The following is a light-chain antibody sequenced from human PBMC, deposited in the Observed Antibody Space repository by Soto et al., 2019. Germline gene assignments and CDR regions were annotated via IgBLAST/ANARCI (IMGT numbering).Light chain of an antibody. CDR2: AAS. V-gene: IGKV3-15*01. CDR1: QSISNN. Sequence: EIVMTQSPATLSVSPGERATLSCRASQSISNNLAWYQQKPGLAPRLLFYAASTRATGIPARFSGSGSGTEFTVTISSLQSEDFAVYYGQQYNDWPWTLGQGTKVEIK. J-gene: IGKJ1*01. CDR3: QQYNDWPWT.